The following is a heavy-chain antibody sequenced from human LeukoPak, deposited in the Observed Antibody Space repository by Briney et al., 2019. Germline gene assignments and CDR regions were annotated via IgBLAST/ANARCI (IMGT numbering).Heavy chain of an antibody. V-gene: IGHV4-30-2*01. D-gene: IGHD5-12*01. CDR1: GGSISSGGYS. CDR3: ARGVYSGYDFGFDY. CDR2: IYHSGST. Sequence: SQTLSLTCAVSGGSISSGGYSWSWIRQPPGKGLEWIGYIYHSGSTYYNPSLKSRVTISVDRSKNQFSLKLNSVTAADTAVYYCARGVYSGYDFGFDYWGQGTLVTVSS. J-gene: IGHJ4*02.